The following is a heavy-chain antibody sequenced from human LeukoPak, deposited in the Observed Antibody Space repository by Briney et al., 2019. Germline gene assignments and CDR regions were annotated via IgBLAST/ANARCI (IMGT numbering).Heavy chain of an antibody. J-gene: IGHJ4*02. D-gene: IGHD5-18*01. V-gene: IGHV3-30*02. Sequence: YADSVKGRFTISRDTKNTLYLQMNSLRAEDTAVYYCAKVGGYSYGSLDYWGQGTLVTVSS. CDR3: AKVGGYSYGSLDY.